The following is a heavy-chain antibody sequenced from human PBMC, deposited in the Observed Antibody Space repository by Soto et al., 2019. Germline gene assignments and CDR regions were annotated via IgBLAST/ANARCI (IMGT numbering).Heavy chain of an antibody. V-gene: IGHV4-59*01. CDR1: GGSISSYY. Sequence: SETLSLTCTVSGGSISSYYWSWIRQPPGKGLEWIGYIYYSGSTNYNPSLKSRVTISVDTSKNQFSLKLSSVTAADTAVYYCARFMVRGVIIQFDPWGQGTLVTVS. J-gene: IGHJ5*02. D-gene: IGHD3-10*01. CDR2: IYYSGST. CDR3: ARFMVRGVIIQFDP.